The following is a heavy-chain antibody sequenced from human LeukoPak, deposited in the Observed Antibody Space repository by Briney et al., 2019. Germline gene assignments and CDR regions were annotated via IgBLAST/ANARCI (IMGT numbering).Heavy chain of an antibody. CDR2: FKSQPAGGTR. Sequence: GGSLRLSCAASGFTFTRAWMSWVRQAPGKGMEWVARFKSQPAGGTRDYAAPVKGRFTISRDDSRNTLYLQMDSLKPEDTGVYYCTADYPEDSDLFDYWGQGALVSVSS. D-gene: IGHD1-14*01. CDR3: TADYPEDSDLFDY. J-gene: IGHJ4*02. V-gene: IGHV3-15*01. CDR1: GFTFTRAW.